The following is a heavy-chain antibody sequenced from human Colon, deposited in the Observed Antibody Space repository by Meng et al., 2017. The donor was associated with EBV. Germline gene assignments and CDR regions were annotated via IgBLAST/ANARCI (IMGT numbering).Heavy chain of an antibody. V-gene: IGHV4-30-2*01. CDR2: IYLGGTT. D-gene: IGHD2-21*02. CDR3: ARGPYCGGDCYWFDP. J-gene: IGHJ5*02. Sequence: AAHAGAGETSQCLSPACAVAGDLLQSGHYPCRWIRQPPGQGREWIGYIYLGGTTSNTSRKSRVTISVDKSKNQFSLRLHYVTAANTAVYYCARGPYCGGDCYWFDPWGQGTLVTVSS. CDR1: GDLLQSGHYP.